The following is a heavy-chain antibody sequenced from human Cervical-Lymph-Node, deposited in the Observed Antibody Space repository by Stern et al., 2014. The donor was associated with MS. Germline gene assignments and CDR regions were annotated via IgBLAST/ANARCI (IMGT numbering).Heavy chain of an antibody. D-gene: IGHD3-22*01. Sequence: EVQLVQSGAEVKKPGESLKISCKTSGFPFTAYWIGWVRQIPGKGLEWMGNIFPRDSQTRYSPSFQGQVTMSADKPIPTAYLQWSSLKASDTAMYYCARSVWYSYDSSGYDTFNALDAWGHGTMVSVSS. CDR3: ARSVWYSYDSSGYDTFNALDA. J-gene: IGHJ3*01. V-gene: IGHV5-51*04. CDR1: GFPFTAYW. CDR2: IFPRDSQT.